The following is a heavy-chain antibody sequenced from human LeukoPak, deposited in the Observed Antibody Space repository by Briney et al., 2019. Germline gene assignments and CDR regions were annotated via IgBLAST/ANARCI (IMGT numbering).Heavy chain of an antibody. CDR1: GGSISSYY. CDR3: ASLGYMVRDYYGMDV. V-gene: IGHV4-59*08. J-gene: IGHJ6*02. CDR2: IYYSGST. D-gene: IGHD3-10*01. Sequence: PSETLSLTCTVSGGSISSYYWSWIRQPPGKGLEWIGYIYYSGSTNYNPSLKSRVTISVDTSKNQFSLKLSSVTAADTAVYYCASLGYMVRDYYGMDVWGQGTTVTVSS.